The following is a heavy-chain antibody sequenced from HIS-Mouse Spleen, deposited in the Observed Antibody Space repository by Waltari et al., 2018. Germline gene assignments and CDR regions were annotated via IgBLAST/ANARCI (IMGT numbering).Heavy chain of an antibody. CDR2: INPNRGGK. V-gene: IGHV1-2*02. CDR3: ARVYSSSWRGFDY. J-gene: IGHJ4*02. CDR1: GYTFTGYY. Sequence: QVQLVQSGAEVKKPGASVKVSCKASGYTFTGYYMHWVRQAPGQGLEWMGWINPNRGGKNYAKKFQGRVTMTRETSISTAYMELSRLRSDDTAVYYCARVYSSSWRGFDYWGQGTLVTVSS. D-gene: IGHD6-6*01.